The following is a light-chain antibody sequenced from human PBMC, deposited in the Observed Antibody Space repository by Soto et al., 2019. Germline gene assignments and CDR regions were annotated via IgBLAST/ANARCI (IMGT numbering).Light chain of an antibody. CDR2: DAS. J-gene: IGKJ5*01. V-gene: IGKV3-11*01. Sequence: IGLPQSPDTLSLTPGESAPLSCRASQSVSRYLAWYQQRPGQAPRLLIFDASNRATGIPARFSGSGSGTDFSLTISSLEPEDFAVYHCQQRSNWPITFGQGTRLEIK. CDR1: QSVSRY. CDR3: QQRSNWPIT.